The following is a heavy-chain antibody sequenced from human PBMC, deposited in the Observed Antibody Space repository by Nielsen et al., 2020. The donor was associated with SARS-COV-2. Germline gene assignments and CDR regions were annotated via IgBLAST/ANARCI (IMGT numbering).Heavy chain of an antibody. Sequence: WVRQAPGQGLEWMGWMNPNSGNTNYAQKLQGRVTMTTDTSTSTAYMELRSLRSDDTAVYYCARFLDYDILTGYLPYFDYWGQGTLVTVSS. CDR3: ARFLDYDILTGYLPYFDY. V-gene: IGHV1-18*01. J-gene: IGHJ4*02. CDR2: MNPNSGNT. D-gene: IGHD3-9*01.